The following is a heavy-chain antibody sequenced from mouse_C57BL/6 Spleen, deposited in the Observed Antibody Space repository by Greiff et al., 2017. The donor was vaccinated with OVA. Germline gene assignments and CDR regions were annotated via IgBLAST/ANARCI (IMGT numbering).Heavy chain of an antibody. V-gene: IGHV1-63*01. CDR2: IYPGGGYT. D-gene: IGHD2-3*01. Sequence: QVQLQQSGAELVRPGTSVKMSCKASGYTFTNYWIGWAKQRPGHGLEWIGDIYPGGGYTNYNEKFKGKATLTADKSSSTAYMQFSSLTSEDSAIYYCALYDEGAMDYWCQGTSVTVSS. J-gene: IGHJ4*01. CDR1: GYTFTNYW. CDR3: ALYDEGAMDY.